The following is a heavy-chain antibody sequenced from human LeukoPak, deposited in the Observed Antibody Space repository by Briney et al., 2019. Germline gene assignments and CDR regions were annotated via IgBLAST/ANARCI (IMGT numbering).Heavy chain of an antibody. J-gene: IGHJ4*02. V-gene: IGHV4-38-2*02. CDR2: IYLSGIT. CDR1: GYSISNGYF. D-gene: IGHD5-18*01. Sequence: KPSETLSLICTVSGYSISNGYFWGWIRQPPGKRLEYIGSIYLSGITDYNPSLESRVTISVDTSKNQFSLQLNSVTPEDTAVYYCARGEADTYAFEYWGQGTLVTVSS. CDR3: ARGEADTYAFEY.